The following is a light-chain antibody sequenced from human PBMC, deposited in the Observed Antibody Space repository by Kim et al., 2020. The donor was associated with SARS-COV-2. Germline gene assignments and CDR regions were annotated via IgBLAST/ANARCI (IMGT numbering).Light chain of an antibody. CDR2: DVS. CDR1: SSDVGGYNY. J-gene: IGLJ3*02. V-gene: IGLV2-14*03. CDR3: SSYTSSSTRV. Sequence: GQSLTTSWPGTSSDVGGYNYVSWYQQHPGKAPKLMIYDVSNRPSWVSNRFSGSKSGNTASLTISGLQAEDEADYYCSSYTSSSTRVFGGGTQLTVL.